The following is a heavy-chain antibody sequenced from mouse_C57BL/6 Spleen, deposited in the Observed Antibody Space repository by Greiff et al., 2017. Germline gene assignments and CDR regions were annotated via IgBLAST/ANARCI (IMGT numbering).Heavy chain of an antibody. CDR3: ELARYAMDY. Sequence: QVQLQQSGAELVKPGASVKLSCKASGYTFTSYWMHWVKQRPGQGLEWIGMIHPNSGSTNYNEKFKIKATLTVDKSSSTAYMQLSSLTSEDAAFYYCELARYAMDYWGQGTSGTVSS. CDR2: IHPNSGST. V-gene: IGHV1-64*01. CDR1: GYTFTSYW. D-gene: IGHD4-1*01. J-gene: IGHJ4*01.